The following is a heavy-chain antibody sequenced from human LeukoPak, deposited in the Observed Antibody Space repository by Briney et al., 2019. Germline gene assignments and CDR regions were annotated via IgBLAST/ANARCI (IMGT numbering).Heavy chain of an antibody. J-gene: IGHJ4*02. Sequence: SETLSLTCAVDGGSFSGYYWSWIRQPPGKGLEWIGEINHSGSTNYNPSLKSRVTISVDTSKNQFSLKLSSVTAADTAVYYCARGESSSGSMFWYFDYWGQGTLVTVSS. CDR3: ARGESSSGSMFWYFDY. V-gene: IGHV4-34*01. D-gene: IGHD6-19*01. CDR1: GGSFSGYY. CDR2: INHSGST.